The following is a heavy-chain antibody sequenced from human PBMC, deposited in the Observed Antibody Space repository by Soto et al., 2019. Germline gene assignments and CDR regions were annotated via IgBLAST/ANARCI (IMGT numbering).Heavy chain of an antibody. Sequence: SGKVSCKASGGTFSSYSISWVRQAPGQGLEWMGGIIPIFGTANYAQKFQGRVTITADESTSTAYKELSSMRSEDTAVYYCARRTTVVTPGWFDPWGQGTLVTVSS. D-gene: IGHD4-17*01. CDR2: IIPIFGTA. CDR3: ARRTTVVTPGWFDP. CDR1: GGTFSSYS. J-gene: IGHJ5*02. V-gene: IGHV1-69*13.